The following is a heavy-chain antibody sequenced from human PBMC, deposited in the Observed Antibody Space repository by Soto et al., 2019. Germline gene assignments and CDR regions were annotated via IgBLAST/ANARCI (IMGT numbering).Heavy chain of an antibody. J-gene: IGHJ5*02. D-gene: IGHD3-10*01. CDR1: GGSISSYY. CDR3: ARLRGFGELLVGWFDP. CDR2: IYYSGST. V-gene: IGHV4-59*08. Sequence: SETLSLTCTVSGGSISSYYWSWIRQPPGKGLEWIGYIYYSGSTNYNPSLKSRVTISVDTSKNQFSLKLSSVTAADTAVYYCARLRGFGELLVGWFDPWGQGTLVTVSS.